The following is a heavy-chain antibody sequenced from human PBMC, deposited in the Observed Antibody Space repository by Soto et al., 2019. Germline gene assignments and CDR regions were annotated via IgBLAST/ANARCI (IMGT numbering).Heavy chain of an antibody. CDR2: IYYSGST. V-gene: IGHV4-39*01. CDR3: ARRHCISPNCVPLDP. D-gene: IGHD2-2*01. Sequence: QLQLQESGPGLVKPSETLSLTCTVSGGSISSTGYYWGWIRQPPGKGLEWIGSIYYSGSTSYNPSLQSRVTMSVDTSKNQLSLKVSSVTAADTAVYYCARRHCISPNCVPLDPWGQGTLVTVSS. CDR1: GGSISSTGYY. J-gene: IGHJ5*02.